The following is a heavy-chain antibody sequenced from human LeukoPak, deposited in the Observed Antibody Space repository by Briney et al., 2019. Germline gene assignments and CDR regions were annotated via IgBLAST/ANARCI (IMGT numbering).Heavy chain of an antibody. CDR3: AKPESRVRGVTVRPSYFDY. V-gene: IGHV3-23*01. Sequence: GGSLRLSCAASGFTFSSYAMSWVRQAPGKGLEWVSAISGSGGSTYYADSVKGRFTISRDNSKNTLYLQMNSLRAEDTAVYYCAKPESRVRGVTVRPSYFDYWGREPWSPSPQ. CDR1: GFTFSSYA. D-gene: IGHD3-10*01. CDR2: ISGSGGST. J-gene: IGHJ4*02.